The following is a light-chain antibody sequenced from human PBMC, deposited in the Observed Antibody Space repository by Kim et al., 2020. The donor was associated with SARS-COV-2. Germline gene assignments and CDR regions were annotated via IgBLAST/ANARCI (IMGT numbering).Light chain of an antibody. CDR2: AAS. J-gene: IGKJ4*01. Sequence: SVGDRVTIACRASQSIGKRLNWYQQRPGKAPKLLIYAASTLQSGVPSRFSGTGSGTDFALTISSLQPEDFATYYCQQSYTTPWLSFGGGTKVDI. CDR1: QSIGKR. CDR3: QQSYTTPWLS. V-gene: IGKV1-39*01.